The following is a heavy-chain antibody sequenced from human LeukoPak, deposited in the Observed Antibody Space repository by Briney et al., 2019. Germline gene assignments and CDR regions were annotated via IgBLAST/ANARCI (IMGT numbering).Heavy chain of an antibody. CDR2: INSDGSSA. Sequence: GVSLRLSCAASGFTFSSYWMHWVRQAPGKGLVWVSRINSDGSSASYADSVKGRFTISRDNAKNTLYLQMNSPRADYTAVYYCARGRWGEAFDIWGQGTMVTVSS. V-gene: IGHV3-74*01. CDR1: GFTFSSYW. D-gene: IGHD3-16*01. CDR3: ARGRWGEAFDI. J-gene: IGHJ3*02.